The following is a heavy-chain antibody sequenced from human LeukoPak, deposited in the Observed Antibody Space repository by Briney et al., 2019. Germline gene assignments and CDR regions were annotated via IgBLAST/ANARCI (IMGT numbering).Heavy chain of an antibody. V-gene: IGHV4-59*01. D-gene: IGHD3-9*01. CDR1: GGSISSYY. J-gene: IGHJ5*02. CDR3: ARAADILTGYYEFRWFDP. CDR2: NYYSGST. Sequence: PSETLSLTCTVSGGSISSYYWSWIRQPPGKGLEWIGYNYYSGSTNYNPSLKSRVTISVDTSKNQFSLKLSSVTAADTAVYYCARAADILTGYYEFRWFDPWGQGTLVTVSS.